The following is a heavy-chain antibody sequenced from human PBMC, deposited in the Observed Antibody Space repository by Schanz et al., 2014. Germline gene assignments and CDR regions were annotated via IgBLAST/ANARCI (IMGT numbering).Heavy chain of an antibody. J-gene: IGHJ5*02. V-gene: IGHV4-4*07. CDR2: VYATGRT. Sequence: QVPLQESGPGLVKPSETLSLTCAVSGASVSSFYWSWIRQPAGKGLEWIGHVYATGRTKYNPSLKSRVTMSVAPSQKQISLKLTSVTAADTAVYYCARTLVNGSRKWFVPWGPGTQVTVSS. D-gene: IGHD3-10*01. CDR1: GASVSSFY. CDR3: ARTLVNGSRKWFVP.